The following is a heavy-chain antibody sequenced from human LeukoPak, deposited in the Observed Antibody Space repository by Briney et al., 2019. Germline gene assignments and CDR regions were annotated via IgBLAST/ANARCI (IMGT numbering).Heavy chain of an antibody. V-gene: IGHV3-23*01. J-gene: IGHJ3*02. D-gene: IGHD6-19*01. Sequence: GGSLRPSCAASGFTFSSYAMSWVGQAPGKGREWVSAICGVGGSTYYADSVKGGFTISRDNSKNTLYLQMKSRGAEDRAVYYCAKGKSWLVKDDAFDIWGQGTMVTVSS. CDR1: GFTFSSYA. CDR3: AKGKSWLVKDDAFDI. CDR2: ICGVGGST.